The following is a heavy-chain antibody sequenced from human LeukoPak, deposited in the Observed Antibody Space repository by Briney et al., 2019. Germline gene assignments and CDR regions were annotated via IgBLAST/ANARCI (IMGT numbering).Heavy chain of an antibody. Sequence: PSETLSLTCTVSGYSISSGYYWGWIRQPPGKGLEWIGSIYHSGSTYYNPSLKSRVTISVDTSKNQFSLKLSSVTAADTAVYYCAILASTNVWYYFDYWGQGTLVTVSS. J-gene: IGHJ4*02. V-gene: IGHV4-38-2*02. CDR1: GYSISSGYY. CDR2: IYHSGST. D-gene: IGHD3-16*01. CDR3: AILASTNVWYYFDY.